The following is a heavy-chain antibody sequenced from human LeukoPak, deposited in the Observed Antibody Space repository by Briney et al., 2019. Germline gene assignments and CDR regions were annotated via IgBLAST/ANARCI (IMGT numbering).Heavy chain of an antibody. V-gene: IGHV4-30-4*01. CDR3: ARDGFWDYRDYYYYGMDV. CDR1: GGSISSGDYY. J-gene: IGHJ6*02. CDR2: IYYSGST. D-gene: IGHD4-11*01. Sequence: SQTLSLTCTVSGGSISSGDYYWSWIRQPPGKGLEWIGYIYYSGSTYYNPPLKSRVTISVDTSKNQFSLKLSSVTAADTAVYYCARDGFWDYRDYYYYGMDVWGQGTTVTVSS.